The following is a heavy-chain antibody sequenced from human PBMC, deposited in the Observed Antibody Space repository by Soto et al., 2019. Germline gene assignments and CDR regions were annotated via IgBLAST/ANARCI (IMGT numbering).Heavy chain of an antibody. CDR3: AKHEGYCSTTTCSNFDY. Sequence: PGESLNISCNGSGFTFTNYWIAWLRQMPGKGLEWMGIIYPCDSDSSYSPSFQGQVTISADKSINTAYLHWSSLKASDTAIYYCAKHEGYCSTTTCSNFDYRGQGTLVTVSS. CDR1: GFTFTNYW. CDR2: IYPCDSDS. V-gene: IGHV5-51*01. D-gene: IGHD2-2*01. J-gene: IGHJ4*02.